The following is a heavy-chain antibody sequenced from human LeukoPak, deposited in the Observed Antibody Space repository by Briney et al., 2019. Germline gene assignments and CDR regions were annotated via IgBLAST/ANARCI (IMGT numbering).Heavy chain of an antibody. Sequence: ASVKVSCKASGYTFIDYFVHWVRQAPGQGLEWMGWINPKSGGANYAQNFQGRVGMTRDTSISAAYLEVSGLRSDDTAVYYCARALRTDILTTDYWGQGTLVTVSS. J-gene: IGHJ4*02. CDR2: INPKSGGA. V-gene: IGHV1-2*02. CDR1: GYTFIDYF. D-gene: IGHD3-9*01. CDR3: ARALRTDILTTDY.